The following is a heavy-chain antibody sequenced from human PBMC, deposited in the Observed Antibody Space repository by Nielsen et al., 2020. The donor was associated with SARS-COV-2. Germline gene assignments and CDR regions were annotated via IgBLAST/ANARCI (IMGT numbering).Heavy chain of an antibody. CDR3: ARVLGRLQYENSGGRAFDI. CDR2: FDTSGTT. J-gene: IGHJ3*02. CDR1: GVSIPYYY. D-gene: IGHD1-26*01. Sequence: ESLKISCGVSGVSIPYYYWTWNRQTAGKGLEWIGNFDTSGTTFYNPSLKSRVIITVDTSKNQFSLKMTSVPAADTAVYYCARVLGRLQYENSGGRAFDIWGQGTMVTVSS. V-gene: IGHV4-4*07.